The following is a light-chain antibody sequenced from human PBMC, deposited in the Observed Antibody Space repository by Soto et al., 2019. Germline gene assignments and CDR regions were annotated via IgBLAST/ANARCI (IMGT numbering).Light chain of an antibody. CDR1: QSVSLS. J-gene: IGKJ1*01. CDR2: GAS. CDR3: QQYHISPSWT. V-gene: IGKV3-15*01. Sequence: EIVLTQSPATLSVSLGHSATLSCRASQSVSLSLAWYQMRPGQPPRLLIYGASTRATDIPARFSGSGSGTDFTLTLSSLQSEDFAVYFCQQYHISPSWTFGHGTKVELK.